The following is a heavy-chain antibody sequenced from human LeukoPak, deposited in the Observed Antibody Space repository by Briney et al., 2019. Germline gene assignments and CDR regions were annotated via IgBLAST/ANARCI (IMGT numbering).Heavy chain of an antibody. CDR3: ARVLGVVAITEDYFDC. Sequence: GAPVKGSCTASGYTFSAHYMRTVRQAPGQGLEWMGWINPNSGGTNYAQKFQGRVTMTRDTSISTAYMELSRLRSDDTAVYYCARVLGVVAITEDYFDCWGRGPWSP. V-gene: IGHV1-2*02. D-gene: IGHD2-15*01. J-gene: IGHJ4*02. CDR1: GYTFSAHY. CDR2: INPNSGGT.